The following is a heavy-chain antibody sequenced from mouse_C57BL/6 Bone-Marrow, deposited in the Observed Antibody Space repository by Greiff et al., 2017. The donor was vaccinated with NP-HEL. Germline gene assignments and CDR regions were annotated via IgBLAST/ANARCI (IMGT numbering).Heavy chain of an antibody. V-gene: IGHV1-19*01. CDR3: ARKGLYYGYAMDY. Sequence: EVMLVESGPVLVKPGASVKMSCKASGYTFTDYYMNWVKQSHGKSLEWIGVINPYNGGTSYNQKFKGKATLTVDKSSSTAYMELNSLTSEDSAVYYCARKGLYYGYAMDYWGQGTSVTVSS. CDR1: GYTFTDYY. D-gene: IGHD1-1*02. J-gene: IGHJ4*01. CDR2: INPYNGGT.